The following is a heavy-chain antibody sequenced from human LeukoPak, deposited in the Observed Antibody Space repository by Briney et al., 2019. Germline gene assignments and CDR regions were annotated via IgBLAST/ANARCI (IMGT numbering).Heavy chain of an antibody. CDR2: INHSGST. V-gene: IGHV4-34*01. D-gene: IGHD6-13*01. CDR3: ATRPDIAATGPGWFDP. CDR1: GGSFSGYY. Sequence: PSETLSLTCAVYGGSFSGYYWSWIRQPPGRGLEWNGEINHSGSTNYNSSLKSRVTISVDTSKNQFSLKLSSVTAADTAVYYCATRPDIAATGPGWFDPWGQGTLVTVSS. J-gene: IGHJ5*02.